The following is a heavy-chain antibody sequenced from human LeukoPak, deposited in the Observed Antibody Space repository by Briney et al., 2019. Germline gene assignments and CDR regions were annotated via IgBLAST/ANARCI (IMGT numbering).Heavy chain of an antibody. D-gene: IGHD1-26*01. CDR1: GDSLSTYY. CDR2: IDYSGGT. J-gene: IGHJ4*02. CDR3: ARHGGSYSLDY. V-gene: IGHV4-59*08. Sequence: SETLSLTCTASGDSLSTYYWSWIRQPPGKGLEWIAYIDYSGGTNYNPSLKSRVTISVDTSKSQFSLKLNSVTTADTAVFYCARHGGSYSLDYWGQGTLVTVSS.